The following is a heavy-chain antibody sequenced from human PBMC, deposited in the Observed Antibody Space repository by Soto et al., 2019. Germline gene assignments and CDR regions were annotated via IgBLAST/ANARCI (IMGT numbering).Heavy chain of an antibody. Sequence: PSETLSLTCTVSGGSISGYYWSWIRQPPGKGLEWIGYIYYSGSTNYNPSLKSRVTISVDTSKNQFSLKLSSVTAADTAVYDCARRYGDCFDFWGQGTLVTVSS. J-gene: IGHJ4*02. CDR2: IYYSGST. CDR3: ARRYGDCFDF. CDR1: GGSISGYY. D-gene: IGHD4-17*01. V-gene: IGHV4-59*08.